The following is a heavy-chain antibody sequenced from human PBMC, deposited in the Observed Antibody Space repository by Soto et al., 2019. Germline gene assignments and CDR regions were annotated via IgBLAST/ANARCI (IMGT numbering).Heavy chain of an antibody. CDR1: GASIRSTDYY. D-gene: IGHD2-21*02. V-gene: IGHV4-30-4*01. J-gene: IGHJ5*02. CDR3: VRTARQGAVAPHWFDR. CDR2: VYYTGST. Sequence: SETLSLTCTVSGASIRSTDYYWSWIRQAPGKGLEWIGYVYYTGSTYYNPSIMSRLTISVDTSKNQFSLKLTSVTAAETAVYYCVRTARQGAVAPHWFDRWGQGTQVTVSS.